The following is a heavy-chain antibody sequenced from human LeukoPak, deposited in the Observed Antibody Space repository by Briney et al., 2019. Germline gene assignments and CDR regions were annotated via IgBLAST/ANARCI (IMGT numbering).Heavy chain of an antibody. CDR3: ARENSSRTLFDY. CDR1: GYTFTGYY. J-gene: IGHJ4*02. D-gene: IGHD6-13*01. CDR2: INPNSGGT. V-gene: IGHV1-2*02. Sequence: AAVKLSCTASGYTFTGYYIHWVRQAPGQGLEWMGWINPNSGGTNYAQKFQGRVTMTRDTSISTAYMELSRLRSDDTAVYYCARENSSRTLFDYWGQGTL.